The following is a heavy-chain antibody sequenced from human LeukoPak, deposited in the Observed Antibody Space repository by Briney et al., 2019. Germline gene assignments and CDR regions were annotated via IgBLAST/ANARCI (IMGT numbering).Heavy chain of an antibody. D-gene: IGHD1-14*01. CDR2: ISAYSGNA. J-gene: IGHJ5*02. Sequence: ASVKVSCKASGYTFTGYYIHWVRQAPGQGLEWMGWISAYSGNANYAQKLQGRVTMTTDTSSSTAYMELRSLRSDDTAVYYCARGRAPEAWGQGTLVTVSS. CDR1: GYTFTGYY. V-gene: IGHV1-18*04. CDR3: ARGRAPEA.